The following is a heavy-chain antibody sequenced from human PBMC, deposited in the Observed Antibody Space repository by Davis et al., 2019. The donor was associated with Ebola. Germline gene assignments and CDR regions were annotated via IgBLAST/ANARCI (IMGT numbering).Heavy chain of an antibody. CDR3: ARPHSGYDKWFDY. Sequence: SETLSLTCAVYGGSFSGYYWSWIRQPPGKGLEWIGEINHSGSTNYNPSLKSRVTISVDTSKNQFSLKLSSVTAADTAVYYCARPHSGYDKWFDYWGQGTLVTVSS. V-gene: IGHV4-34*01. D-gene: IGHD5-12*01. J-gene: IGHJ4*02. CDR2: INHSGST. CDR1: GGSFSGYY.